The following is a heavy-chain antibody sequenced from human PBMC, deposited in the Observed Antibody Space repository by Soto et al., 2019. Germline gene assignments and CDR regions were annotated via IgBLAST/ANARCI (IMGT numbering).Heavy chain of an antibody. CDR1: GFTCSSYA. V-gene: IGHV3-23*01. J-gene: IGHJ4*02. CDR3: AKSHPPNIWFGELRYYFDY. Sequence: RLSGAATGFTCSSYAMRGVGQAPGKGLEWVSAISGSGGSTYYADSVKGRFTISRDNSKNTLYLQMNSLRAEDTAVYYCAKSHPPNIWFGELRYYFDYWGQGTLVTVSS. CDR2: ISGSGGST. D-gene: IGHD3-10*01.